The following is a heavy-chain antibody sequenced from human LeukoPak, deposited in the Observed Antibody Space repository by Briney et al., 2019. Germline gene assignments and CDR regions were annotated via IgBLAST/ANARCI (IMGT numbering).Heavy chain of an antibody. V-gene: IGHV3-7*01. CDR2: IKHDASEK. D-gene: IGHD2-8*02. CDR3: ARDRGSTGCDFDY. CDR1: GFTFHNYW. J-gene: IGHJ4*02. Sequence: PGGSLRLSCAASGFTFHNYWMAWVRQTPGKGLEWVANIKHDASEKYYVDSVKGRFTISRDNAQNSFFLQMNSLRAEDTAVYFCARDRGSTGCDFDYWGQGTLVTVSS.